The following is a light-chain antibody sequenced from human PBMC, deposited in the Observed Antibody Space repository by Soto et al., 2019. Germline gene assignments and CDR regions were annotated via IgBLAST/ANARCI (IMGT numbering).Light chain of an antibody. Sequence: EIVLTQSPGTLSLSPGERATLSCRASQRVSSTYLAWYQQKPGQSPRLLIYGATSRATGIPDRFSGSGSGTDFILTISRLEPEDFALYFCQQYGSSPYTFAQG. CDR3: QQYGSSPYT. V-gene: IGKV3-20*01. CDR2: GAT. J-gene: IGKJ2*01. CDR1: QRVSSTY.